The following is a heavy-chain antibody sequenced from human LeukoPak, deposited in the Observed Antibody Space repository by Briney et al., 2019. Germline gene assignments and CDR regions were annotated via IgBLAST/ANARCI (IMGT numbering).Heavy chain of an antibody. J-gene: IGHJ5*02. V-gene: IGHV3-74*01. CDR3: ARDGVEFYNWFDP. Sequence: GGSLRLSCAASGFSFSNYWMHWVRHAPGKGLVWVSRINSDGSSTTYADSVKGRFTISRDNAKNTLYLQMNSLSAEDTAVYYCARDGVEFYNWFDPWGQGTLVTVSS. D-gene: IGHD2-21*01. CDR2: INSDGSST. CDR1: GFSFSNYW.